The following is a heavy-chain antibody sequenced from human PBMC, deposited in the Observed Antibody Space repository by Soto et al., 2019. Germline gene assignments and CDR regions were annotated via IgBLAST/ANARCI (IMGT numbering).Heavy chain of an antibody. Sequence: EVQLLESGGGLLQPGGSLRLSCAASGFTFSSYAMSWVRQAPGKGLEWVSTISGSGGSTHYADSLKGRFTISRDNSKNTLFLQMSSQRAEDTAVYYCAKEAVSGWYYFDYWGPGTLVTVSS. V-gene: IGHV3-23*01. CDR2: ISGSGGST. D-gene: IGHD6-19*01. J-gene: IGHJ4*02. CDR1: GFTFSSYA. CDR3: AKEAVSGWYYFDY.